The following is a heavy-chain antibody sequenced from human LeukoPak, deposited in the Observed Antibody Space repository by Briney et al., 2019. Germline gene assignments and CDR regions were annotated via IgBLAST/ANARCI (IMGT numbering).Heavy chain of an antibody. CDR1: GGTFSSYA. CDR3: ARDLQTHESSGYP. D-gene: IGHD3-22*01. CDR2: IIPIFGTA. V-gene: IGHV1-69*13. Sequence: ASVKVSCKASGGTFSSYAISWVRQAPGQGLEWMGGIIPIFGTANYAQKFQGRVTITADESTSTAYMELSSLRSEDTAVYYCARDLQTHESSGYPWGQGTLVTVSS. J-gene: IGHJ5*02.